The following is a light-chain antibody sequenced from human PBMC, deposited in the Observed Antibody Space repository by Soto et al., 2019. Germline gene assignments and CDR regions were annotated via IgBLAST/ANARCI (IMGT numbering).Light chain of an antibody. CDR3: RQQGGSPET. J-gene: IGKJ1*01. Sequence: EIVLTQSPGTLSLSPGERATLSCRASQTVNNNYVAWYQQKPGQAPRLLIFRASNTATGIPDRFSGSGSGTEFTHAITAMETEDYGIYHCRQQGGSPETFCQGTNVDI. V-gene: IGKV3-20*01. CDR1: QTVNNNY. CDR2: RAS.